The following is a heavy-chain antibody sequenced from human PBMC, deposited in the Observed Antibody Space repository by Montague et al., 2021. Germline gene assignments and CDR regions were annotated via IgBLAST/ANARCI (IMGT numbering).Heavy chain of an antibody. V-gene: IGHV3-30*04. CDR2: IPYDGSNK. CDR1: GFTFSNYA. D-gene: IGHD4-17*01. Sequence: SLRLSCAASGFTFSNYAMHWFRQAPGKGLEWVAVIPYDGSNKYYADSVKGRFTISRDNSKNTLYLQMNSLRAEDTAVYYCAGDTVLRNDALDVWGQGTMVTVSS. J-gene: IGHJ3*01. CDR3: AGDTVLRNDALDV.